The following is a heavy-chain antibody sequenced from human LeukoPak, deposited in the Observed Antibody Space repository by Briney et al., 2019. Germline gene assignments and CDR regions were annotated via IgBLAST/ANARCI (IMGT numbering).Heavy chain of an antibody. V-gene: IGHV3-48*04. J-gene: IGHJ1*01. CDR1: GFTFSSYS. D-gene: IGHD3-22*01. CDR2: ISSSSSTI. Sequence: PAGSLRLSCAASGFTFSSYSMNWVRQAPGKGLEWVSYISSSSSTIYYADSVKGRFTISRDNAKNSLYLQMNSLRAEDTAVYYCATYSSGNGREFQHWGQGTLVTVSS. CDR3: ATYSSGNGREFQH.